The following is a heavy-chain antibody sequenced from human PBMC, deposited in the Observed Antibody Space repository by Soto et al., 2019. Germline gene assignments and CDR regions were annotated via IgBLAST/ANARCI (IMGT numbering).Heavy chain of an antibody. V-gene: IGHV3-48*03. CDR1: GFTFSSYE. Sequence: VGSLRLSCAASGFTFSSYEMNWVRQAPGKGLEWVSYISSSGSTIYYADSVKGRFTISRDNAKNSLYLQMNSLRAEDTAVYYFASSIFGVVIPPYYYGMDVWGQGTTVTVSS. D-gene: IGHD3-3*01. CDR3: ASSIFGVVIPPYYYGMDV. CDR2: ISSSGSTI. J-gene: IGHJ6*02.